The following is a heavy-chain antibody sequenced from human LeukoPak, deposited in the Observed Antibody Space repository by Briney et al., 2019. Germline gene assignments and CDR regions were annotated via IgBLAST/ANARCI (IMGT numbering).Heavy chain of an antibody. J-gene: IGHJ4*02. V-gene: IGHV4-34*01. D-gene: IGHD6-19*01. CDR3: AYSSGLYKTY. CDR1: GGSFSGYY. CDR2: INHSGST. Sequence: ETLSLTCAVYGGSFSGYYWSWIRQPPGKGLEWIGEINHSGSTNYNPSLKSRVTISVDTSKNQFSLKLSSVTAADTAVYYCAYSSGLYKTYWGQGTLVTVSS.